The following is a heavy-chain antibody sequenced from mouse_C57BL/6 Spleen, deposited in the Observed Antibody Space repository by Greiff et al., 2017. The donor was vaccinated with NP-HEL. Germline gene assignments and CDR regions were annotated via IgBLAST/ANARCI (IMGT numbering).Heavy chain of an antibody. V-gene: IGHV1-82*01. CDR3: ASYYAMDY. J-gene: IGHJ4*01. CDR2: IYPGDGDT. Sequence: QVQLQQSGPELVKPGASVKISCKASGYAFSSSWMNWVKQRPGKGLEWIGRIYPGDGDTNYNRKFKGKATLTADKSSSTAYMQLSSLTSEDSAVYFCASYYAMDYWGQGTSVTVAS. CDR1: GYAFSSSW.